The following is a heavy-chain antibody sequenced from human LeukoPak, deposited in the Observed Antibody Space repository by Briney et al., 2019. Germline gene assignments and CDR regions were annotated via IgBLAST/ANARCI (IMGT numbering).Heavy chain of an antibody. CDR2: IYTSGST. D-gene: IGHD2-2*01. CDR3: ARASCSSTSCYPDLYYCYYYYIDV. Sequence: TQTLSPTCNISARSMSSYYRSCILLHARKRIELAGRIYTSGSTNYNPSLKSRGTMSVDTSKNQFSVNMSTVTTTATTVNNCARASCSSTSCYPDLYYCYYYYIDVWGKGTTVTVSS. CDR1: ARSMSSYY. V-gene: IGHV4-4*07. J-gene: IGHJ6*03.